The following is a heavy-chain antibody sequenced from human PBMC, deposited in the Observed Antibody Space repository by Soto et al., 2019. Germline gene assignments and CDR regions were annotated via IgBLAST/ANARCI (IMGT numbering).Heavy chain of an antibody. D-gene: IGHD3-10*01. CDR3: ARGLILWFGELSRRGGYYYYMDV. V-gene: IGHV4-34*01. Sequence: QVQLQQWGAGLLKPSETLSLTCAVYGGSFSGYQWSWIRQTPGKGLEWIGEINDSGNINYNPSLKSRVSIFVDTAKKQISLKLNSVTAADTAVYYCARGLILWFGELSRRGGYYYYMDVWGKGTTVTVSS. J-gene: IGHJ6*03. CDR1: GGSFSGYQ. CDR2: INDSGNI.